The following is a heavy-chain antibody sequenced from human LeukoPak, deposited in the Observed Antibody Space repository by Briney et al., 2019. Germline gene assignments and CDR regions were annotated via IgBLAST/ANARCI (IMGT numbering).Heavy chain of an antibody. CDR1: GFTFSGSA. CDR2: IRSKANSYAT. D-gene: IGHD5-18*01. Sequence: GGSLRLSCAASGFTFSGSAMHWVRQASGKGLEWVGRIRSKANSYATAYAASVKGRFTISRDDSKNTAYLQMNSLKTEDTAVYYCTREVQLWSHYYYYYYMDVWGKGTTVTVSS. J-gene: IGHJ6*03. V-gene: IGHV3-73*01. CDR3: TREVQLWSHYYYYYYMDV.